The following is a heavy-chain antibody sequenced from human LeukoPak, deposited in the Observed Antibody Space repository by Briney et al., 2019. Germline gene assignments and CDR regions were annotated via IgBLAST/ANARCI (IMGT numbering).Heavy chain of an antibody. Sequence: GGSLRLSCAASGFTFSSYWMSWVRQAPGKGLEWVANIKRDGSEKYYVDSVKGRFTISRDNAKNSLYLQMNSLRAEDTAVYYCARDSMGGQWSNYYYYYGMDVWGQGTTVTVSS. CDR1: GFTFSSYW. J-gene: IGHJ6*02. V-gene: IGHV3-7*03. CDR3: ARDSMGGQWSNYYYYYGMDV. CDR2: IKRDGSEK. D-gene: IGHD2/OR15-2a*01.